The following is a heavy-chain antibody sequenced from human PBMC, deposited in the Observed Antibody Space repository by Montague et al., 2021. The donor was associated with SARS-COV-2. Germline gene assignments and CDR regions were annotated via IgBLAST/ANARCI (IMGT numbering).Heavy chain of an antibody. CDR1: GFTFSSYA. CDR2: ISDDGSNK. Sequence: SLRLSCAASGFTFSSYAMHWVRQAPGKGLEWVAVISDDGSNKYYADSVKGRFTISRDNSKNTLYLQMNSLRAEDTAVYYCASRENYGSGSHFQHWGQGTLGTVSS. J-gene: IGHJ1*01. V-gene: IGHV3-30-3*01. D-gene: IGHD3-10*01. CDR3: ASRENYGSGSHFQH.